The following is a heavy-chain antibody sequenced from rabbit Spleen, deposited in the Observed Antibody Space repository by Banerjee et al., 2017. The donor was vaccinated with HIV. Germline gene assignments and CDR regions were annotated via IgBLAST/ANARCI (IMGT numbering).Heavy chain of an antibody. Sequence: QEQLVESGGGLVQPEGSLTLTCKASGLDFSSSYWICWVRQAPGKGLEWIACIYADGSGSTAYASWAKGRFTISKTSSTTVTLQMTTLTAADTATYFCARGSATMTMVIIGFYLSLWGPGTLVTVS. J-gene: IGHJ4*01. D-gene: IGHD2-1*01. CDR2: IYADGSGST. CDR1: GLDFSSSYW. CDR3: ARGSATMTMVIIGFYLSL. V-gene: IGHV1S45*01.